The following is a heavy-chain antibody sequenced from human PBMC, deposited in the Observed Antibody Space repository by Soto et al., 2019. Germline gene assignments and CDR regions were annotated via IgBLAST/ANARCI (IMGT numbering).Heavy chain of an antibody. V-gene: IGHV3-33*01. J-gene: IGHJ4*02. D-gene: IGHD1-26*01. Sequence: QVQLVESGGGVVQPGRSLRLSCAASGFTFSSYGMHWVRQAPGKGLEWVAVIWYDGSNKYYADSVKGRFTISRDNSKNTLYLQMNSLRAEDTAVYYCARDVGARGWELDYWGQGTLVTVSS. CDR3: ARDVGARGWELDY. CDR1: GFTFSSYG. CDR2: IWYDGSNK.